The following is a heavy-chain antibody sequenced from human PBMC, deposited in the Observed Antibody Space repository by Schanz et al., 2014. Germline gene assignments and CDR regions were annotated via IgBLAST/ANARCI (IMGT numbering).Heavy chain of an antibody. V-gene: IGHV3-53*01. D-gene: IGHD5-12*01. CDR2: MYINSGST. Sequence: VQLFYSGGGLIQPGGSLRLSCAVSGFTVNTNYMSWVRQAPGKGLEWISSMYINSGSTQYADSVKGRFIISRDSSKNTLFLQMNSLRAEDTAVYFCARDGGRDGYNLAFDVWGQGTLVTVSS. CDR1: GFTVNTNY. J-gene: IGHJ3*01. CDR3: ARDGGRDGYNLAFDV.